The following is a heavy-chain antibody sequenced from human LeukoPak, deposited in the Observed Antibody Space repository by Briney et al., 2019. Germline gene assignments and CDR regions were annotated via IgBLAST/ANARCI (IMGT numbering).Heavy chain of an antibody. V-gene: IGHV4-59*08. CDR1: GGSISSYY. D-gene: IGHD2-2*01. J-gene: IGHJ5*02. CDR2: IYYSGST. CDR3: AGNGGQLEGFDP. Sequence: SETLSLTCTVSGGSISSYYWSWIRQPPGKGLEWIGYIYYSGSTNYNPSLKSRVTISVDTSKDQFSLKLSSVTAADTAVYYCAGNGGQLEGFDPWGQGTLVTVSS.